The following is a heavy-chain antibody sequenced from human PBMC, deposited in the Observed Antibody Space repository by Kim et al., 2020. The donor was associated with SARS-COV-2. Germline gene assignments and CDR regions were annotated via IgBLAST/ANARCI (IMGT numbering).Heavy chain of an antibody. Sequence: SGPTLVNPTQTLTLTCTFSGFSLITSGVGVCWIRQPPGKALDWLALVYWDDDERYSPSLKSRLTITKDTSKNQLVLTMTNMDPVDTATYYCAHISSAAGTVYGVDVWGQGNTVTVSS. CDR1: GFSLITSGVG. J-gene: IGHJ6*02. CDR3: AHISSAAGTVYGVDV. D-gene: IGHD6-13*01. CDR2: VYWDDDE. V-gene: IGHV2-5*02.